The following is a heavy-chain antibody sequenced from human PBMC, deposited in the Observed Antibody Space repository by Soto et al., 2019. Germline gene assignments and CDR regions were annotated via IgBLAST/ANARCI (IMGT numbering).Heavy chain of an antibody. CDR2: INHSGST. V-gene: IGHV4-34*01. D-gene: IGHD3-3*01. J-gene: IGHJ6*03. Sequence: SETLSLTCAVYGGSFSGYYWSWIRQPPGKGLEWIGEINHSGSTNYNPSLKSRVTISVDTSKNQFSLKLSSVTAADTAVYYCARDQEDTRTSIFGVVNMAPHATMDVWGKGTTVTVSS. CDR1: GGSFSGYY. CDR3: ARDQEDTRTSIFGVVNMAPHATMDV.